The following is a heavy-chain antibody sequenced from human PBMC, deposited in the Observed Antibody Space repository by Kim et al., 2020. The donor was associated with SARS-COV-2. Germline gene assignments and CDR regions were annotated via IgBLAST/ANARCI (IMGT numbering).Heavy chain of an antibody. CDR1: GGSISSYY. CDR2: IYYSGST. D-gene: IGHD2-15*01. J-gene: IGHJ6*02. CDR3: ARGGSRSYYYYYGMDV. Sequence: SETLSLTCTVSGGSISSYYWSWIRQPPGKGLEWIGYIYYSGSTNYNPSLKSRVTISVDTSKNQFSLKLSSVTAADTAVYYCARGGSRSYYYYYGMDVWG. V-gene: IGHV4-59*13.